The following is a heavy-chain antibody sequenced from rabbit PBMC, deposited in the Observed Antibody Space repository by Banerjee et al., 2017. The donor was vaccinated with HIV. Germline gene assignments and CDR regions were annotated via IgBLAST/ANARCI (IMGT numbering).Heavy chain of an antibody. Sequence: QEQLEESGGDLVKPEGSLTITCTASGFSFSNKYVMCWVRQAPGKGLEWIACINTSSGNTVYATWAKGRFTISRTSSTTVALQMTSLTAADTATYFCARSSYDEYGKFNLWGPGTLVTVS. CDR2: INTSSGNT. J-gene: IGHJ4*01. D-gene: IGHD2-1*01. V-gene: IGHV1S45*01. CDR3: ARSSYDEYGKFNL. CDR1: GFSFSNKYV.